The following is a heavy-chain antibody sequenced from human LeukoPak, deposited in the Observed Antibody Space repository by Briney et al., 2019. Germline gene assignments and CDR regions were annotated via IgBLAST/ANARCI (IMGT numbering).Heavy chain of an antibody. D-gene: IGHD4-11*01. Sequence: GPVKVSCKASRGTFLRYAICCVRQATGQGLEWRGWMNPNSGNTGYAQKFQGRVTITRNTPISTAYTEISSPRSETTGVYYFASRDGTVRYYYSMDVWGKGTTVTVSS. CDR1: RGTFLRYA. J-gene: IGHJ6*03. CDR3: ASRDGTVRYYYSMDV. CDR2: MNPNSGNT. V-gene: IGHV1-8*03.